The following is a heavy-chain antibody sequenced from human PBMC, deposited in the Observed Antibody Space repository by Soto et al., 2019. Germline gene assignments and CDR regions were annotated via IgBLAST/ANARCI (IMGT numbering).Heavy chain of an antibody. Sequence: QVQLVQSGAEVKKPGSSVKVSCKASGGTFSSYAISWVRQAPGQGLEWREGIIAIFGTANYAQKFQGRVKSTADKGTITAYMELSSLRSEYTAVYSCARAVPCDYSSAPGYFELWGRGTLVTVSS. CDR3: ARAVPCDYSSAPGYFEL. CDR2: IIAIFGTA. CDR1: GGTFSSYA. V-gene: IGHV1-69*06. D-gene: IGHD3-22*01. J-gene: IGHJ2*01.